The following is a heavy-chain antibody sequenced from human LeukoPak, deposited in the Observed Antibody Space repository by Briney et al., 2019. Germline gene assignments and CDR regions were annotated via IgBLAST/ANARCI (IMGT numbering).Heavy chain of an antibody. D-gene: IGHD5-18*01. Sequence: GGSLRLSCATSGFNFDRYTIHWVRQAPGKGLEWVSLAGWAGGTTYYSDSVRGRFAISRDSGKNSVYLQMNSLTTDDTAFYFCAKELDTMFFDYWGQGALVTVSS. CDR1: GFNFDRYT. CDR3: AKELDTMFFDY. V-gene: IGHV3-43*01. CDR2: AGWAGGTT. J-gene: IGHJ4*02.